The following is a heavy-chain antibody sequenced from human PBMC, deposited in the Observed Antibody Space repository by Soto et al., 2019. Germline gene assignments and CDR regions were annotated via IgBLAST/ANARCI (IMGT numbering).Heavy chain of an antibody. V-gene: IGHV4-61*01. J-gene: IGHJ4*02. CDR1: DGSVSSGSYY. CDR2: FYSSGST. D-gene: IGHD5-12*01. CDR3: ARDSLAFFDS. Sequence: SETLSLTSTVSDGSVSSGSYYWTWIRQPPGKGLEWIGYFYSSGSTLYNPSLKSRVIISVDTSMNQFSLKLSSVTAADTAVYYCARDSLAFFDSWGQGTLVTVSS.